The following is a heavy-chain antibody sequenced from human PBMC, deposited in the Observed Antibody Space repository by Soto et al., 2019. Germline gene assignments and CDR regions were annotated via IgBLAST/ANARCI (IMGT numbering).Heavy chain of an antibody. Sequence: GGTLRLSCAASGFTFSSCALHWGRLAPATGLEREAVISYDRRNKYYAHSVKGRVTISRDNSKNTLYLQMNSLRAEDTAVYYCARDRPGDYYDFDYWGQGTLVTVSS. V-gene: IGHV3-30*04. CDR1: GFTFSSCA. D-gene: IGHD4-17*01. J-gene: IGHJ4*02. CDR2: ISYDRRNK. CDR3: ARDRPGDYYDFDY.